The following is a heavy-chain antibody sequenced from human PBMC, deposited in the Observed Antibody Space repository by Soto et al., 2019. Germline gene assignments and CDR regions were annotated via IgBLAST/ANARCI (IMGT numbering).Heavy chain of an antibody. J-gene: IGHJ3*02. CDR3: ARPGYGSGKRDAFDI. D-gene: IGHD3-10*01. CDR1: GGSISSGGYY. Sequence: SETLSLTCTVSGGSISSGGYYWSWIRQHPGKGLEWIGYIYYSGSTYYNPSLKSRVTISLDSSKNQFSLKLSSVTAADTAVYYCARPGYGSGKRDAFDIWGQGTMVTVSS. V-gene: IGHV4-31*03. CDR2: IYYSGST.